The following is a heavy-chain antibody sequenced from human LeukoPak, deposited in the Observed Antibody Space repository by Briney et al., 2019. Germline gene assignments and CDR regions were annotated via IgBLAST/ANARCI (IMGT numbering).Heavy chain of an antibody. J-gene: IGHJ3*01. CDR1: GYFSTTYY. D-gene: IGHD5-12*01. V-gene: IGHV4-38-2*02. CDR3: ARQVATKGEWAFDV. Sequence: SETLSLTCTVSGYFSTTYYWGWIRQPPGKGLEWMASIRPDGHTYTNSSLRHQLTISADMSRNEFSLKLNSLTAADTAVYYCARQVATKGEWAFDVWGQGTVVTVSS. CDR2: IRPDGHT.